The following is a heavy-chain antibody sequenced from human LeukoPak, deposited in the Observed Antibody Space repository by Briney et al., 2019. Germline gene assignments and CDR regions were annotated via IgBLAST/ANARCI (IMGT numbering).Heavy chain of an antibody. V-gene: IGHV4-39*07. J-gene: IGHJ5*01. Sequence: SETLSLTCTVSGGSISSSSYYWGWIRQPPGKGLEWIGSIYYSGSTYYNPSLKSRVTISVDTSKNQFSLKLSSVTAADTAVYYCARDLKYCSGGSCRPNWFDSWGQGTLVTVSS. CDR3: ARDLKYCSGGSCRPNWFDS. CDR2: IYYSGST. CDR1: GGSISSSSYY. D-gene: IGHD2-15*01.